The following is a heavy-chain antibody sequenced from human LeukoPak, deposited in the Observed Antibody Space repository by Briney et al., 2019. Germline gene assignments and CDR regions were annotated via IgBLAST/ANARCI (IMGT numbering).Heavy chain of an antibody. J-gene: IGHJ4*02. V-gene: IGHV1-18*01. CDR3: ARVGGLLWFGELLYYFDY. CDR1: GYTFTSYG. CDR2: ISADNGNT. D-gene: IGHD3-10*01. Sequence: ASVKVSCKASGYTFTSYGISWVRQAPGQGLEWMGWISADNGNTNYAQKLQGRVTMTTDSSTSTAYMELRSLRPDDTAVYYCARVGGLLWFGELLYYFDYWGQGTLVTVSS.